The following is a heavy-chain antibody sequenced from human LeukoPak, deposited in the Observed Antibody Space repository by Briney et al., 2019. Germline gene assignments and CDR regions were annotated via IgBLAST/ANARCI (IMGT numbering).Heavy chain of an antibody. J-gene: IGHJ5*02. CDR3: ARWYYYETSGLYYGSFDN. Sequence: GGSLRLSCVASGFSFSNYGMSWVRQAPGKGLQWVSVIIGSGSSTYYADSVKGRFTISRDNSRNTLYLQMNSLRAEDTAVYYCARWYYYETSGLYYGSFDNWGQGTLVTVSS. V-gene: IGHV3-23*01. CDR2: IIGSGSST. CDR1: GFSFSNYG. D-gene: IGHD3-22*01.